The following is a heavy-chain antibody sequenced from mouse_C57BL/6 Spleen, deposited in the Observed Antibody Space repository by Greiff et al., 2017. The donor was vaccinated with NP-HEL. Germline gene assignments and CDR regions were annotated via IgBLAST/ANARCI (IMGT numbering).Heavy chain of an antibody. Sequence: EVQGVESGGGLVQPGGSLSLSCAASGFTFTDYYMSWVRQPPGKALEWLGFIRNKANGYTTEYSASVKGRFTISRDNSQSILYLQMNALRAEDSATYYCARWEGNYPWFAYWGQGTLVTVSA. V-gene: IGHV7-3*01. CDR2: IRNKANGYTT. CDR3: ARWEGNYPWFAY. J-gene: IGHJ3*01. CDR1: GFTFTDYY. D-gene: IGHD2-1*01.